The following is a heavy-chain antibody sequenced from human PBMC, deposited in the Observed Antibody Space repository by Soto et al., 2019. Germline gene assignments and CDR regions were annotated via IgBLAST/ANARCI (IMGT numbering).Heavy chain of an antibody. D-gene: IGHD2-15*01. Sequence: EVQLVESGGALVQPGGSLRLPFAASGFSVNSKNISWVRQAPGKGLEWASLIQSGGSTYYSGSLKARYTISRDFSEKTLFLQMNSLRVEDTAVYYCTRDDVHCNGVRCYGVPMDVWGKGTTVTVSA. CDR2: IQSGGST. V-gene: IGHV3-66*01. J-gene: IGHJ6*04. CDR3: TRDDVHCNGVRCYGVPMDV. CDR1: GFSVNSKN.